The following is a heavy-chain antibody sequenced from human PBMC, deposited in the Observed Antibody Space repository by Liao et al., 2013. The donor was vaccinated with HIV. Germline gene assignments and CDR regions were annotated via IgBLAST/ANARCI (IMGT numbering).Heavy chain of an antibody. CDR2: IYYSGST. CDR1: GGSISSGDYY. CDR3: ARVKFYYDSSGYSYYFDY. Sequence: QVQLQESGPGLVKPSQTLSLTCTVSGGSISSGDYYWSWIRQSPGKGLEWLGYIYYSGSTSNNPSLESRVTISVDMSRNQFSLKLTSVTAADTAVYYCARVKFYYDSSGYSYYFDYWGRRNPGHRLL. D-gene: IGHD3-22*01. J-gene: IGHJ4*01. V-gene: IGHV4-30-4*08.